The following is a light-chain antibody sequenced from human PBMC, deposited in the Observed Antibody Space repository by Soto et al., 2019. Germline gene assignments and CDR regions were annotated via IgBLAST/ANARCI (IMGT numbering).Light chain of an antibody. J-gene: IGLJ2*01. CDR1: SSDVGGYNY. V-gene: IGLV2-8*01. Sequence: QSVLTQPPSASGSPGQSVTISCTGTSSDVGGYNYVSWYQQHPGKAPTLMIYEVSKRPSGVSDRFSGSKSGNTASLTVSGLQAEDEADYYCSSYTGSNKLVFGGETKLTVL. CDR2: EVS. CDR3: SSYTGSNKLV.